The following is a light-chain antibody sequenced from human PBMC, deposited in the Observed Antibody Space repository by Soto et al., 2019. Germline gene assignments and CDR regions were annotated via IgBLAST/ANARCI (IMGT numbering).Light chain of an antibody. CDR3: QSYDSSLSAGYV. Sequence: QTVVTQPPSVSGAPGQRVTISCTGSSSNIGAGYDVHWYQQLPGTAPKLLIYGNSNRPSGVPDRFSGSKSGTSASLAITGLQAEDEADYYCQSYDSSLSAGYVFGTGTQLTVL. V-gene: IGLV1-40*01. J-gene: IGLJ7*01. CDR1: SSNIGAGYD. CDR2: GNS.